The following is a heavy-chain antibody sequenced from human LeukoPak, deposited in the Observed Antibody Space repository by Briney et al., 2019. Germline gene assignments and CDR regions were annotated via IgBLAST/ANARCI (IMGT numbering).Heavy chain of an antibody. CDR2: ISDYTGKR. CDR1: GYTFTNYG. CDR3: ARPHYYDSSGYVGHYYYYGMDV. D-gene: IGHD3-22*01. Sequence: WDSVKVSCKASGYTFTNYGISWVRQAPGQGLEWMGWISDYTGKRNYAQKFQGRVTMTTDTWTSTAYMELRSLISDDTAVYYCARPHYYDSSGYVGHYYYYGMDVWGQGTTVTVSS. V-gene: IGHV1-18*01. J-gene: IGHJ6*02.